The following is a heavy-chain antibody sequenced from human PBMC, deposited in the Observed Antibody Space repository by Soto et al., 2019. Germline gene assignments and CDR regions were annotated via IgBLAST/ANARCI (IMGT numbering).Heavy chain of an antibody. CDR1: GYSISSGYY. CDR2: IYHSGST. Sequence: SETLSLTCAVSGYSISSGYYWGWIRQPPGRGLEWIGSIYHSGSTYYNPSLKSRVTISVDTSKNQFSLRLSSVTAADTAVYYCARDYSRARPGDYWGQGTLVNVSS. V-gene: IGHV4-38-2*02. J-gene: IGHJ4*02. CDR3: ARDYSRARPGDY. D-gene: IGHD6-13*01.